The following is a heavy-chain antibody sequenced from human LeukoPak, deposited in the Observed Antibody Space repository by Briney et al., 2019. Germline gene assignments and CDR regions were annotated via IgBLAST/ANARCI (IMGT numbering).Heavy chain of an antibody. J-gene: IGHJ4*02. Sequence: PGGSLRLSCAASGFTFSSYSMNWVRQAQGRGWDWSSSISSSSSYIYYADSVKGRFTISRDNAKNSLFLQMNSLRDEDTAVYFCARGRTALAYFDSWGQGTLVTVSS. D-gene: IGHD5-18*01. V-gene: IGHV3-21*01. CDR3: ARGRTALAYFDS. CDR2: ISSSSSYI. CDR1: GFTFSSYS.